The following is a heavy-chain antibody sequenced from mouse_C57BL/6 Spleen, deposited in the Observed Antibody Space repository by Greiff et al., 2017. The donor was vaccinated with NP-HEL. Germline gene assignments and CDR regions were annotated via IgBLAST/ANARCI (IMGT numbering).Heavy chain of an antibody. D-gene: IGHD3-2*02. CDR2: ISSGSSTI. CDR1: GFTFSDYG. J-gene: IGHJ4*01. CDR3: AREGQLRLRGDYAMDY. Sequence: EVQLVESGGGLVKPGGSLKLSCAASGFTFSDYGMHWVRQAPEKGLEWVAYISSGSSTIYYADTVKGRFTISRDNAKNTLFLQMTSLRSEDTAMYYCAREGQLRLRGDYAMDYWGQGTSVTVSS. V-gene: IGHV5-17*01.